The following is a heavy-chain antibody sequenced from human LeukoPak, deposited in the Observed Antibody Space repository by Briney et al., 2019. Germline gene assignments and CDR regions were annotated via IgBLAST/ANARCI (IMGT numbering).Heavy chain of an antibody. CDR3: ARGGPYYDSSAQTYYYGMDV. V-gene: IGHV4-4*02. J-gene: IGHJ6*02. CDR2: IYHSGST. Sequence: NSSQTLSLTCAVSGGSISSSNWWSWVRQPPGKGLAWIGEIYHSGSTNYNPSLKSRVTISVDKSKNQFSLKLSSVTAADTAVYYCARGGPYYDSSAQTYYYGMDVWGQGTTVTVSS. CDR1: GGSISSSNW. D-gene: IGHD3-22*01.